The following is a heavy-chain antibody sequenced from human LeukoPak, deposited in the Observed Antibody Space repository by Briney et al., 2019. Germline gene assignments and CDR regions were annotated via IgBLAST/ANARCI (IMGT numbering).Heavy chain of an antibody. J-gene: IGHJ4*02. Sequence: EASVKVSCKASGYTFTSYDINWVRQATGQGLEWMGWMNPNSGNTGYAQKFQGRVTMTRNTSISTAYMELSSLRSEDTAVYYCARGHRGGDYYDSSGYYSHFDYWGQGTLVTVSS. CDR1: GYTFTSYD. CDR3: ARGHRGGDYYDSSGYYSHFDY. D-gene: IGHD3-22*01. CDR2: MNPNSGNT. V-gene: IGHV1-8*01.